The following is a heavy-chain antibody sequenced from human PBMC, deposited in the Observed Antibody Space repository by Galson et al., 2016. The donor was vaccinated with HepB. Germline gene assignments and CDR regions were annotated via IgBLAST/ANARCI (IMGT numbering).Heavy chain of an antibody. CDR2: IWFDGSNR. Sequence: SLRLSCATSGFTFSSYGMHWVRQAPGKGLEWVAIIWFDGSNRDYADSVKGRFTISRDDSKKTLYLQMNSLRAEDTAIYYCAKPRYTSASGSMGGHYFDSWGQGTLVTVSS. J-gene: IGHJ4*02. CDR1: GFTFSSYG. D-gene: IGHD3-10*01. CDR3: AKPRYTSASGSMGGHYFDS. V-gene: IGHV3-33*06.